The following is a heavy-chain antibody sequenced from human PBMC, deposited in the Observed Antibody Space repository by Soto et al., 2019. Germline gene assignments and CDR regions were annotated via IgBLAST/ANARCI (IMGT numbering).Heavy chain of an antibody. V-gene: IGHV1-69*04. Sequence: ASVKVSCKASGGTFSSYTISWVRQAPGQGLEWMGRIIPILGIANYAQKFQGRVTITADKSTSTAYMELSSLRSEDTAVYYCARDLPLRQGPGNWFDPGGQGPLVTVSS. CDR1: GGTFSSYT. CDR3: ARDLPLRQGPGNWFDP. J-gene: IGHJ5*02. CDR2: IIPILGIA.